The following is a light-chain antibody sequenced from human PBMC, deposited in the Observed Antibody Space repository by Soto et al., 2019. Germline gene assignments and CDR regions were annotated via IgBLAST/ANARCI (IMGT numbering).Light chain of an antibody. Sequence: QLVLTQPPSASGTPGQRVTIACSGSRSNIGSNYVYWYQQLPGTAPKLLIYRNNQRPSGVPDRFSGSKSDTSASLAISGLRSEDEADYYCAAWDDSRGVFGGGTKLTVL. CDR3: AAWDDSRGV. V-gene: IGLV1-47*01. CDR2: RNN. CDR1: RSNIGSNY. J-gene: IGLJ2*01.